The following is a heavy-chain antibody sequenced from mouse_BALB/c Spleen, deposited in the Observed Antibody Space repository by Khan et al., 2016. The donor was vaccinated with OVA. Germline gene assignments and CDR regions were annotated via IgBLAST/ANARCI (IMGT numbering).Heavy chain of an antibody. J-gene: IGHJ3*01. CDR1: GFTFSSYS. Sequence: EVQLVETGGDLVKPGGSLKLSCAASGFTFSSYSMSWVRQTPDKRLEWVASISSGGDYTYYPDSVKGRFTISRDNAKNILYLQMSDLKSEDTAMYYCAGHLTGSFAYWGQGTLVTVSA. CDR3: AGHLTGSFAY. CDR2: ISSGGDYT. V-gene: IGHV5-6*01. D-gene: IGHD4-1*01.